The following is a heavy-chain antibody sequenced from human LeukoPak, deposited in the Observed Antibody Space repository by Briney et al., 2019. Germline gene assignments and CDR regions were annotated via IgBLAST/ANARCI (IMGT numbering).Heavy chain of an antibody. Sequence: ASVKVSCKASGYTFTSYGISWVRQAPGQGLEWMGWISAYNGNTNYAQKLQGRVTMTTDTSTSTAYMELRSLRSDDTAVYYCARDSARPVGATGPAFDYWGQGALVAVSS. J-gene: IGHJ4*02. CDR3: ARDSARPVGATGPAFDY. CDR1: GYTFTSYG. D-gene: IGHD1-26*01. CDR2: ISAYNGNT. V-gene: IGHV1-18*01.